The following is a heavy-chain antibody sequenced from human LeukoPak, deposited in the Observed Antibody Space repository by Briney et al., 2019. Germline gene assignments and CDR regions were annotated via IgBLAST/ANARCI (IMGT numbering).Heavy chain of an antibody. CDR2: INPNSGGT. V-gene: IGHV1-2*06. D-gene: IGHD3-22*01. Sequence: ASVKVSCKASGYTFTGYYMHWVRQAPGQGLEWMGRINPNSGGTNYAQKFQGRVTMTRDTSISTAYMELSRLGSDDTAVYYCARGLGRITMIVVVPRFDPWGQGTLVTVSS. J-gene: IGHJ5*02. CDR1: GYTFTGYY. CDR3: ARGLGRITMIVVVPRFDP.